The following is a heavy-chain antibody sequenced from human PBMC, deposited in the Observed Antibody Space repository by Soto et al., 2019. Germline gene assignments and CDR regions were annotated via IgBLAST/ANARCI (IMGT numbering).Heavy chain of an antibody. V-gene: IGHV4-34*01. CDR3: ASFPPRYSYGSDVIDY. D-gene: IGHD5-18*01. J-gene: IGHJ4*02. CDR2: INHSGST. CDR1: GGSFSGYY. Sequence: QVQLQQWGAGLLKPSETLSLTCAVYGGSFSGYYWSWIRQPPGKGLEWIGEINHSGSTNYNPSLKSRVTISVDTSKNQFSLKLSSVTAADTAVYYCASFPPRYSYGSDVIDYWGQGTLVTVSS.